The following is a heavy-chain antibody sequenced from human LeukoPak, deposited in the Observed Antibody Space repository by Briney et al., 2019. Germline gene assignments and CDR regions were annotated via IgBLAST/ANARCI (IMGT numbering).Heavy chain of an antibody. CDR3: ARAGYYFDY. Sequence: PGGSLRLSCAASGFTFSSYEMNWVRQAPGKGLEWVSYISSSGSTKYYADSVKGRFTISRDNAKNSLYLQMNSLRAEDTAVYYCARAGYYFDYWGQGTLVTVSS. CDR2: ISSSGSTK. CDR1: GFTFSSYE. D-gene: IGHD3-10*01. V-gene: IGHV3-48*03. J-gene: IGHJ4*02.